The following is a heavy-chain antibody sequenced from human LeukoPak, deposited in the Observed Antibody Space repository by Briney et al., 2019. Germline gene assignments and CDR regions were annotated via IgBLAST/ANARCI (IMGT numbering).Heavy chain of an antibody. D-gene: IGHD6-13*01. CDR1: GFTFSSYA. V-gene: IGHV3-23*01. CDR3: AKDQKRAATYYYYMDV. CDR2: ISGSGGST. Sequence: GGSLRLSCAASGFTFSSYAMSWVRQAPGKGLEWVSAISGSGGSTYYADSVEGRFTISRDNSKNTLYLQMNSLRAEDTAVYYCAKDQKRAATYYYYMDVWGKGTTVTVSS. J-gene: IGHJ6*03.